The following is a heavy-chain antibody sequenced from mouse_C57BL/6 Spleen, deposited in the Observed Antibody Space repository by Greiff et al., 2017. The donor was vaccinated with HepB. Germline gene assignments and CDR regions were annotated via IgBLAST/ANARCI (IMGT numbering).Heavy chain of an antibody. CDR3: TRMGGSSPYWYFDV. J-gene: IGHJ1*03. CDR1: GYTFTDYE. Sequence: VQLVESGAELVRPGASVTLSCKASGYTFTDYEMHWVKQTPVHGLEWIGAIDPETGGTAYNQKFKGKAILTADKSSSTAYMELRSLTSEDSAVYYCTRMGGSSPYWYFDVWGTGTTVTVSS. D-gene: IGHD1-1*01. CDR2: IDPETGGT. V-gene: IGHV1-15*01.